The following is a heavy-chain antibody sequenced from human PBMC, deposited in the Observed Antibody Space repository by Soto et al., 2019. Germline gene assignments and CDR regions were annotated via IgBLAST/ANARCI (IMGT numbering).Heavy chain of an antibody. D-gene: IGHD3-22*01. CDR2: IYHSGST. J-gene: IGHJ4*02. CDR3: AGLYYYDSSGNDY. CDR1: GGSISSSNW. V-gene: IGHV4-4*02. Sequence: PSETLSLTCAVSGGSISSSNWWSWVRQPPGKGLEWIGEIYHSGSTNYNPSLKSRVTISVDKSKNQFSLKLSSVTAAGTAVYYCAGLYYYDSSGNDYWGQGTLVTVSS.